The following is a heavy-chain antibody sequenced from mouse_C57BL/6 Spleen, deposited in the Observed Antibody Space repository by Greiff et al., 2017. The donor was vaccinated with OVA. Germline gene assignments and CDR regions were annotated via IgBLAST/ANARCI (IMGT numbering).Heavy chain of an antibody. Sequence: QVQLQQPGAELVRPGSSVKLSCKASGYTFPSYWMDWVKQRPGQGLEWIGNIYPSDSETHYNQKFKDKATLTVDKSSSTAYMQLSSLTSEDSAVYYCARPDSSGYEDYWGQGTTLTVSS. V-gene: IGHV1-61*01. CDR2: IYPSDSET. J-gene: IGHJ2*01. CDR1: GYTFPSYW. D-gene: IGHD3-2*02. CDR3: ARPDSSGYEDY.